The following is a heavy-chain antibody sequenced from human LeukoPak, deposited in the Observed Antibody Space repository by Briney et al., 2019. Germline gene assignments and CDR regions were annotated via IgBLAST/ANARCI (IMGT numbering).Heavy chain of an antibody. CDR1: GFTLDDYA. D-gene: IGHD2-15*01. Sequence: SGGSLRLSCAASGFTLDDYAMHWVRQVPGKGLEWVSGISWNSGRKDYADSVKGRFTISRDNANNSLYLQMNSLRAEDTALYHCIKSGNSVLIAAHSPFDYWGQGALVSVSS. CDR3: IKSGNSVLIAAHSPFDY. J-gene: IGHJ4*02. CDR2: ISWNSGRK. V-gene: IGHV3-9*01.